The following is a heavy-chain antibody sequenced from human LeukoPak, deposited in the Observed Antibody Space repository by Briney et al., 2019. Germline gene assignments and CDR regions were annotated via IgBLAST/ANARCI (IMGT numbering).Heavy chain of an antibody. V-gene: IGHV3-23*01. CDR1: GFTFSSYA. J-gene: IGHJ4*02. D-gene: IGHD3-22*01. CDR3: ANTDYYDTSALDY. CDR2: MRRTGGST. Sequence: QTGGSLRLFCAASGFTFSSYAMRWVRQARGKGLEGVSDMRRTGGSTYYGDSVKGRFTISRDNSKNTLYLQMNSLRAEDTAVYYCANTDYYDTSALDYWGQGTLVTVSS.